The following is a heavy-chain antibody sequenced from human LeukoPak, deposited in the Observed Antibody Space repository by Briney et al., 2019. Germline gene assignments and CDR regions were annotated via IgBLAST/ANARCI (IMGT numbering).Heavy chain of an antibody. V-gene: IGHV3-48*03. CDR2: ISGTRYPI. J-gene: IGHJ4*01. Sequence: GWSLRLSCTASGFTFSTYERNWVRQAPGKGLEWVSYISGTRYPIYYADPEKGRFTISRDNSKNSLYLQMPCLRAEDTAVYYCASGRGSYSPDYWGQGTLVTVSS. CDR3: ASGRGSYSPDY. CDR1: GFTFSTYE. D-gene: IGHD1-26*01.